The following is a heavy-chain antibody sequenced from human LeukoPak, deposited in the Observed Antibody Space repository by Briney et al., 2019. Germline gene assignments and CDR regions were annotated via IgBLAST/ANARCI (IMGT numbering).Heavy chain of an antibody. CDR3: ARGPGIAVAGVFDD. CDR2: ISGYNGHT. Sequence: DSVPVSCTVSGYTFTSYSFNWVRQAPAPGREWMGRISGYNGHTNYVHKMQGRVTLTTHTSTNTAYMKLRNLTSDDTAVYDCARGPGIAVAGVFDDRGQGSPVTVPS. V-gene: IGHV1-18*04. CDR1: GYTFTSYS. J-gene: IGHJ5*02. D-gene: IGHD6-19*01.